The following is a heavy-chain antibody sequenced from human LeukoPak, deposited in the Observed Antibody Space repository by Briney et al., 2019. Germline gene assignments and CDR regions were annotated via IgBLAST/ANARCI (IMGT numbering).Heavy chain of an antibody. D-gene: IGHD3-22*01. Sequence: TGGSLRLSCAASGFTFSSYWMNWARQAPGKGLEWLGRIKRETDGGTIDYAAPVKGRFTISRDDSRNTLYLQMDSLKIEDTAVYYCTTDRYYDNSELQFQHWGQGTLVTVSS. CDR3: TTDRYYDNSELQFQH. CDR1: GFTFSSYW. J-gene: IGHJ1*01. CDR2: IKRETDGGTI. V-gene: IGHV3-15*01.